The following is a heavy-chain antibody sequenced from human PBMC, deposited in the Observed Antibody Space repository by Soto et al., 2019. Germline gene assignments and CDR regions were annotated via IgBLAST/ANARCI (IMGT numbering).Heavy chain of an antibody. D-gene: IGHD3-3*01. CDR2: IIPIFGTA. Sequence: SVKVSCKASGGTFSSYAISWVRQAPGQGLEWMGGIIPIFGTANYAQKFQGRVTITAYKSTSTAYMELSSLRSEDTAVYYCATTWLRFLEWLFILDPWGQGTLVTVSS. V-gene: IGHV1-69*06. CDR1: GGTFSSYA. CDR3: ATTWLRFLEWLFILDP. J-gene: IGHJ5*02.